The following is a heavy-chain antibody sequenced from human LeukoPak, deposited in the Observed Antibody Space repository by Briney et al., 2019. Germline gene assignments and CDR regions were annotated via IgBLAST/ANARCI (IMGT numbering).Heavy chain of an antibody. J-gene: IGHJ4*02. V-gene: IGHV4-4*02. CDR3: ARGVITFGGVIVTSYYFDY. D-gene: IGHD3-16*02. Sequence: SETLSLTCAVSGGSISSSNWWSWVRQPPGKGLEWIGGIYHSGSTNYNPSLKSRVTISVDKSKNQFSLKLSSVTAADTAVYYCARGVITFGGVIVTSYYFDYWGQGTLVTVSS. CDR1: GGSISSSNW. CDR2: IYHSGST.